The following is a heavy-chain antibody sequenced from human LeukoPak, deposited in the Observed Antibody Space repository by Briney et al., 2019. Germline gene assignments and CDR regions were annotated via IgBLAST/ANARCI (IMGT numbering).Heavy chain of an antibody. Sequence: ASETLSLTCTVSGGSISSYYWSWLRQPPGKGLGWIGYIYYSGSTNYNPSLKSRVTISVDTSKNQFSLKLSSVTAADTAVYYCARAPAPHAFDIWGQGTMVTVSS. V-gene: IGHV4-59*01. J-gene: IGHJ3*02. CDR2: IYYSGST. CDR3: ARAPAPHAFDI. CDR1: GGSISSYY.